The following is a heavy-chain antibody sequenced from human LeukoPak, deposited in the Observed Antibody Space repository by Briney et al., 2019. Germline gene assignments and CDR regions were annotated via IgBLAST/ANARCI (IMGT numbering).Heavy chain of an antibody. CDR3: ARGRQQLVLYNWFDP. J-gene: IGHJ5*02. Sequence: SVKASCKASGGTFSSYTISWVRQAPGQGLEWMGRIIPILGIANYAQKFQGRVTITADKSTSTAYMELSNLRSEDTAVYYCARGRQQLVLYNWFDPWGQGTLVTVSS. CDR2: IIPILGIA. D-gene: IGHD6-13*01. V-gene: IGHV1-69*02. CDR1: GGTFSSYT.